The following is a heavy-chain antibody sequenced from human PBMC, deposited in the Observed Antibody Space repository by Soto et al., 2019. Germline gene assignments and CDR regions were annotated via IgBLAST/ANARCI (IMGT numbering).Heavy chain of an antibody. CDR1: GGSFSGYY. J-gene: IGHJ6*02. CDR3: ARERGSSSWEYGMDV. V-gene: IGHV4-34*01. D-gene: IGHD6-13*01. CDR2: INHSGST. Sequence: SETLSLTCAVYGGSFSGYYWSRIRQPPGKGLEWIGEINHSGSTNYNPSLKSRVTISVDTSKNQFSLKLSSVTAADTAVYYCARERGSSSWEYGMDVWGQGTTVTVSS.